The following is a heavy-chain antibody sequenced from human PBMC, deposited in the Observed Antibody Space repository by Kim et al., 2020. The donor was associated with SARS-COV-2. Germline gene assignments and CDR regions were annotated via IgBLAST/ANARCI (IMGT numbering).Heavy chain of an antibody. CDR3: ARGYDFWSGYPKHYYYYYGMDV. V-gene: IGHV4-59*13. D-gene: IGHD3-3*01. CDR2: IYYSGST. CDR1: GGSISSYY. Sequence: SETLSLTCTVSGGSISSYYWSWIRQPPGKGLEWIGYIYYSGSTNYNPSLKSRVTISVDTSKNQFSLKLSSVTAADTAVYYCARGYDFWSGYPKHYYYYYGMDVWGQGTTVTVSS. J-gene: IGHJ6*02.